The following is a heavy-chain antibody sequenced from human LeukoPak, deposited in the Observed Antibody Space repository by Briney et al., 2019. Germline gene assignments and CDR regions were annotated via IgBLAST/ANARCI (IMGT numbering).Heavy chain of an antibody. J-gene: IGHJ4*02. Sequence: PGGSLRLSCAASGFTLRNYAMNWVRQAPGKGLEWVSRISGSGSSTNYADSVKGRFTISRDNSKNTLYLQMTSLRAEDTAIYYCAKDSNTPGYFDYWGQGIPVTVSS. CDR1: GFTLRNYA. CDR2: ISGSGSST. CDR3: AKDSNTPGYFDY. D-gene: IGHD2/OR15-2a*01. V-gene: IGHV3-23*01.